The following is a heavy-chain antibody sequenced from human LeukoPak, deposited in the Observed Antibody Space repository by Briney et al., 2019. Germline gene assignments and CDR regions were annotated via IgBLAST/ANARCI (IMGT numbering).Heavy chain of an antibody. V-gene: IGHV4-38-2*01. CDR3: ARPSSGYYRVDY. CDR2: IDHSGST. J-gene: IGHJ4*02. Sequence: SETLSLTCAVSGYSISSGYYWGWIRQPPGKGLEWIGSIDHSGSTYYNPSLKSRVTISVDTSKNQFSLKLSSVTAADTAVYYCARPSSGYYRVDYWGQGTLVTVSS. D-gene: IGHD3-22*01. CDR1: GYSISSGYY.